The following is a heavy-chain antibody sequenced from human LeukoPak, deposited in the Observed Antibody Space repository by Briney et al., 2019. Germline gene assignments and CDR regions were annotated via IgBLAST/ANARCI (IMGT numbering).Heavy chain of an antibody. V-gene: IGHV4-34*01. CDR3: ARGLTSVTTFNWFDP. CDR2: INHSGNT. Sequence: SETLSLTCAVYGGSFSGYYWNWIRQPPGKGLEWIGEINHSGNTNYNPSLKSRVTISVDTSKNQFSLKLSSVTAADTAVYYCARGLTSVTTFNWFDPWGQGTLVTVSS. CDR1: GGSFSGYY. J-gene: IGHJ5*02. D-gene: IGHD4-17*01.